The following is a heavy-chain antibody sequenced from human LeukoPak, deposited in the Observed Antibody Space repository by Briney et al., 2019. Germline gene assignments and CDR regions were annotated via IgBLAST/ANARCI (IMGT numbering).Heavy chain of an antibody. CDR1: GFTFSSYA. CDR2: ISYDGSNK. J-gene: IGHJ4*02. V-gene: IGHV3-30-3*01. Sequence: GGSLRLSCAASGFTFSSYAMHWVRQAPGKGLEWVAVISYDGSNKYYADSVKGRFTISRDNSKNTLYLQMNSLRAEDTAVYYCARSGFGGYDSSYYFDYWGQGTLVTVSS. D-gene: IGHD5-12*01. CDR3: ARSGFGGYDSSYYFDY.